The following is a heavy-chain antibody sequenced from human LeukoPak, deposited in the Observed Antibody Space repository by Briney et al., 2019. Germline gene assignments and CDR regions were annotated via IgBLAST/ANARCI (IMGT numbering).Heavy chain of an antibody. Sequence: GGSLRLSCAASGFTVSSNYMSWVRQAPGKGLEWVSVIYSGGSTYYAGSVKGRFTISRDNSKNTLYLQMNSLRAEDTAVYYCAKDPRWEPPLLVYWGQGTLVTVSS. CDR2: IYSGGST. CDR1: GFTVSSNY. J-gene: IGHJ4*02. CDR3: AKDPRWEPPLLVY. D-gene: IGHD1-26*01. V-gene: IGHV3-66*01.